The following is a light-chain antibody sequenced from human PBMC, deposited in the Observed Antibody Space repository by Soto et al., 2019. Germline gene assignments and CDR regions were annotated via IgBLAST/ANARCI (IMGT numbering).Light chain of an antibody. CDR2: GAS. CDR3: QHGYSTPLT. J-gene: IGKJ4*01. Sequence: EIVMTQTPATLSVSPGERATLSCRASQSVTSNLAWYQQKPGQAPRLVIYGASTRATGIPARFSGSGSGTEFTLTITSLQSEDFATYFCQHGYSTPLTFGGGTKVDIK. CDR1: QSVTSN. V-gene: IGKV3-15*01.